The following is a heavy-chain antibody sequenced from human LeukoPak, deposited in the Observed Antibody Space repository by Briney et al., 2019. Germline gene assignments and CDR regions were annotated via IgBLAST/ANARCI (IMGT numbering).Heavy chain of an antibody. CDR3: AKDREAIFGVVIIHPPDAFDI. CDR1: GFTFSSYA. V-gene: IGHV3-23*01. CDR2: ISGSGGST. D-gene: IGHD3-3*01. Sequence: PGGSLRLSCAASGFTFSSYAMSWVRQAPGKGLEWVSAISGSGGSTYYADSVKGRFTISRDNSKNTLYLQMNSLRAEDTAVYYCAKDREAIFGVVIIHPPDAFDIWGQGTMVTVSS. J-gene: IGHJ3*02.